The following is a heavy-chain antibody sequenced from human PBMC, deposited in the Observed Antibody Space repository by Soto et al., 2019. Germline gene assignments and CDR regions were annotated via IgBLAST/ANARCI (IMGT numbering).Heavy chain of an antibody. CDR2: FDPEDGET. Sequence: ASVKVSCKVSGYTLAELSMHWVRQAPGKGLERMGGFDPEDGETIYAQKFQGRVTMTEDTSTDTAYMELSSLRSEDTAVYYCATGPVPVAGTGGYYYYYMDVWGKGTTVTVSS. V-gene: IGHV1-24*01. D-gene: IGHD6-19*01. CDR1: GYTLAELS. CDR3: ATGPVPVAGTGGYYYYYMDV. J-gene: IGHJ6*03.